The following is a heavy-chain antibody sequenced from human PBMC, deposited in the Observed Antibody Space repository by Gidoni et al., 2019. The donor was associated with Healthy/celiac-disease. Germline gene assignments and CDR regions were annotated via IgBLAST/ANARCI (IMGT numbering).Heavy chain of an antibody. V-gene: IGHV3-7*05. J-gene: IGHJ4*02. CDR3: ARQRGWELFDY. D-gene: IGHD1-26*01. CDR1: GFTFSSYW. Sequence: CAASGFTFSSYWMSWVRQAPGKGLEWVANIKQDGSEKYYVDTVKGGFTSTGDNAKNTLYLQMNSLRAGDTAVYYCARQRGWELFDYWGQGTLVTVSS. CDR2: IKQDGSEK.